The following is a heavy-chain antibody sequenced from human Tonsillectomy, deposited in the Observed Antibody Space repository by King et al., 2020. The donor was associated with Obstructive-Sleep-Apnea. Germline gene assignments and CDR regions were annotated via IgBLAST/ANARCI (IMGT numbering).Heavy chain of an antibody. CDR3: TTGQQLARLNYYYYGMDV. CDR1: GFTFSNAW. Sequence: QLVQSGGGLVKPGGSLRLSCAASGFTFSNAWMSWVRQAPGKGLEWVGRIKSKTDGGTTDYAAPVKGRFTISRDDSKNTLYLQMNSLKTEDTAVYYCTTGQQLARLNYYYYGMDVWGQGTTVTVSS. CDR2: IKSKTDGGTT. J-gene: IGHJ6*02. D-gene: IGHD6-13*01. V-gene: IGHV3-15*01.